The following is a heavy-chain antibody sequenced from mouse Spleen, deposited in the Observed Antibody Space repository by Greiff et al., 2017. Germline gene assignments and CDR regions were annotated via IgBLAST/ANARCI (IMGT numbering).Heavy chain of an antibody. V-gene: IGHV1-42*01. D-gene: IGHD1-1*01. J-gene: IGHJ2*01. CDR1: GYSFTGYY. CDR3: ARVITTVVSYFDY. Sequence: EVKLQQSGPELVKPGASVKISCKASGYSFTGYYMNWVKQSPEKSLEWIGEINPSTGGTTYNQKFKAKATLTVDKSSSTAYMQLKSLTSGDSAVYYCARVITTVVSYFDYWGQGTTLTVSS. CDR2: INPSTGGT.